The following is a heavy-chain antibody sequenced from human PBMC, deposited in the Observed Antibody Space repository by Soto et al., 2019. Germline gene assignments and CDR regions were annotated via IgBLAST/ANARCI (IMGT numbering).Heavy chain of an antibody. CDR2: ISSSSSYI. J-gene: IGHJ4*02. D-gene: IGHD3-22*01. CDR1: GFTFSSYS. V-gene: IGHV3-21*01. Sequence: GGSLRLSCAASGFTFSSYSMNWVRQAPGKGLEWVSSISSSSSYIYYADSVKGRFTISRDNAKNSLYLQMNSLRAEDTAVYYCARDIDYYDSSGYYRDYWGQGTLVTVSS. CDR3: ARDIDYYDSSGYYRDY.